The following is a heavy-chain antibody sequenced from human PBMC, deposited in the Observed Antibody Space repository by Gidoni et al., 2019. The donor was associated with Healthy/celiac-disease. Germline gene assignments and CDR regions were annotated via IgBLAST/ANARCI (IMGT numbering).Heavy chain of an antibody. J-gene: IGHJ6*02. Sequence: EVQLVESVGGLVQPGRSLRLSCAASGFTFDDYAMHWVRQAPGKGLGWVSGISWNSGSIGYADSVKGRFTISRDNAKNSLYLQMNSLRAEDTALYYCAKSSGGGSPGDYGMDVWGQGTTVTVSS. V-gene: IGHV3-9*01. D-gene: IGHD1-26*01. CDR2: ISWNSGSI. CDR1: GFTFDDYA. CDR3: AKSSGGGSPGDYGMDV.